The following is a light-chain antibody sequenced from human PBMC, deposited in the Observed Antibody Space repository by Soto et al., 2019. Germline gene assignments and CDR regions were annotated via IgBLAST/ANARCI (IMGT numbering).Light chain of an antibody. J-gene: IGKJ1*01. CDR3: QRNRTYPET. Sequence: DKKFTQSPSTLSGYTGERVTITCRASQTISSWLAWYQQKPGKAPRLLIYKASTLESGVPSRFSGSGSGTEITLTSSNPQPDDFAPYHPQRNRTYPETFGQRTKVDIK. CDR2: KAS. CDR1: QTISSW. V-gene: IGKV1-5*03.